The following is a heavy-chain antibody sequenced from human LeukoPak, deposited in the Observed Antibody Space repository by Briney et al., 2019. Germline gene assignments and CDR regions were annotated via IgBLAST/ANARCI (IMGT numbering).Heavy chain of an antibody. CDR2: FTADGSST. J-gene: IGHJ4*02. CDR3: ARAQMGTPTDC. CDR1: GFTLSDYA. D-gene: IGHD1-14*01. Sequence: GGSLRLSCAASGFTLSDYATYWVRQAPGKGLVWVSRFTADGSSTIYADSVMGRFTVSRDIAKNTLYLQMYSLRAEDTAVYYCARAQMGTPTDCWGQGTLVTVSS. V-gene: IGHV3-74*01.